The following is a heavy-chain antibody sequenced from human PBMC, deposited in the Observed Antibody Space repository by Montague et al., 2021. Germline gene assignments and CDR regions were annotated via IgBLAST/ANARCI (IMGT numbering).Heavy chain of an antibody. CDR2: VHYTGSA. Sequence: SETLSLTCTVSGGSISSDNYYWTWIRQPPGKGLDWIGSVHYTGSAHYNPSLNSRVTISVDTSKNQFSLKLSSVTAADTAVYYCARPRDTQDHWFDSWGQGTLVTVSS. CDR3: ARPRDTQDHWFDS. D-gene: IGHD5-18*01. J-gene: IGHJ5*01. V-gene: IGHV4-39*01. CDR1: GGSISSDNYY.